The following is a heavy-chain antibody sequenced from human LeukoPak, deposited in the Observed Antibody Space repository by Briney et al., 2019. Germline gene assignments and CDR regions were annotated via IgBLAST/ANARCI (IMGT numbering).Heavy chain of an antibody. V-gene: IGHV3-48*03. CDR1: GFTFSSYE. J-gene: IGHJ4*02. D-gene: IGHD3-10*01. CDR3: ASERITMVPLY. CDR2: ISSSSNTM. Sequence: PGGSLRLSCAASGFTFSSYEMNWVRQAPGKGLEWVSYISSSSNTMYYADSVKGRFTISRDNAKNSLYLQMNSLRAEDTAVYYCASERITMVPLYWGQGTLVTVSS.